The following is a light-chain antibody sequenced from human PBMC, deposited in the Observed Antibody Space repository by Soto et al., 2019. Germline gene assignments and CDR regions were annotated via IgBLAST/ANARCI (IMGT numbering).Light chain of an antibody. CDR1: QSMSNN. CDR3: QQYHNWPPFT. Sequence: EIVMTQSPATLSVSPGGRATLSCRASQSMSNNLAWYQQKPGQAPRLLIYGASTRYTGIPDRFSGSGSGTEFTLTISSLQSEDFAIYYCQQYHNWPPFTFGQGTRLEIK. CDR2: GAS. J-gene: IGKJ5*01. V-gene: IGKV3-15*01.